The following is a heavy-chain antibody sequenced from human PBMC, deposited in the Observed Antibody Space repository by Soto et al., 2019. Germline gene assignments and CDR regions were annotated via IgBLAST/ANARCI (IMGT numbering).Heavy chain of an antibody. J-gene: IGHJ6*02. D-gene: IGHD6-6*01. CDR1: GFIFSSFG. CDR3: AKVPPVAGRPMLEYYYYGMDV. V-gene: IGHV3-30*18. CDR2: ISFDGSNK. Sequence: QVQLVESGGGVVQPGRSLRLSCAASGFIFSSFGMHWVRRAPGKGLEWVAVISFDGSNKYYADSVKGRFTISRDSSKNTLYLQMNSLRAEDTAVYFCAKVPPVAGRPMLEYYYYGMDVWGQGTTVTVSS.